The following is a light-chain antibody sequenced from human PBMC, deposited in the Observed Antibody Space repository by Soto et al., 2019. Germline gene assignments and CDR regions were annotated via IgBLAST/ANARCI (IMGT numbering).Light chain of an antibody. J-gene: IGKJ4*01. V-gene: IGKV1-9*01. CDR2: EES. Sequence: DIHLTQSPSFLSASVGDRVTITCRPSQAVPNNMAWYQQKPGKPPKLLIYEESTLHSGVPSRFSGRKSGTQFTLTIDSLQPEDFATYYCQQYIRWPLTVGGGTKVDIK. CDR1: QAVPNN. CDR3: QQYIRWPLT.